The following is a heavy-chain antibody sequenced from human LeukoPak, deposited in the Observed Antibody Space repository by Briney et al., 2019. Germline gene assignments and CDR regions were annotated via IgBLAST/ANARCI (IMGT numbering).Heavy chain of an antibody. CDR3: ARDSGVEYNWFDP. D-gene: IGHD3-3*01. Sequence: ASVKVSCKASGYTFTGYYMHWVRQAPGQGLEWMGWINPNSGGTNYAQKFQGRVTMTRDTSISTAYMELSRLRSEDTAVYYCARDSGVEYNWFDPWGQGTLVTVSS. V-gene: IGHV1-2*02. J-gene: IGHJ5*02. CDR2: INPNSGGT. CDR1: GYTFTGYY.